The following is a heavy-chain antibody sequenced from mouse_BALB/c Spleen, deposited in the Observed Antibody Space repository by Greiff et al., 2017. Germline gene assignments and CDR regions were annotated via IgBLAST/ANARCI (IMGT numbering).Heavy chain of an antibody. V-gene: IGHV1S127*01. Sequence: QVQLQQSGPQLVRPGASVKISCKASGYSFTSYWMHWVKQRPGQGLEWIGMIDPSDSETRLNQKFKDKATLTVDKSSSTAYMQLSSPTSEDSAVYYCARRGGEAMDYWGQGTSVTVSS. CDR1: GYSFTSYW. CDR3: ARRGGEAMDY. J-gene: IGHJ4*01. CDR2: IDPSDSET.